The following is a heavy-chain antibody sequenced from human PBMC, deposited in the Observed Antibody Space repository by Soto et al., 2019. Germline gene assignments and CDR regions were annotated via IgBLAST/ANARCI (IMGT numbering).Heavy chain of an antibody. Sequence: GASVKVSCKASGYTFTSYGISWVRQAPGQGLEWMGWISAYNGNTNYAQKLQGRVTMTTDTSTSTAYMELRSLRSDDTAVYYCARAPRILYRGLRRFDPWGQGTLVTVSS. CDR2: ISAYNGNT. J-gene: IGHJ5*02. CDR3: ARAPRILYRGLRRFDP. V-gene: IGHV1-18*04. D-gene: IGHD2-8*01. CDR1: GYTFTSYG.